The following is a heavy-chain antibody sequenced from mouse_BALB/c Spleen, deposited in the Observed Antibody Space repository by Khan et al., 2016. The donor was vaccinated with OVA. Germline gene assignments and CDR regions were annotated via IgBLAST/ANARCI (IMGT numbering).Heavy chain of an antibody. J-gene: IGHJ3*01. CDR1: GFTFSNYA. CDR2: ISSGGSYT. Sequence: EVELVESGGGLVKPGGSLKLSCAVSGFTFSNYAMSWVRQTPEKRLEWVATISSGGSYTYYPDSVQGRFTISRDNAKNTLYLQMSSLRSEDTAIYNCARELVTTVVATPFAYWGKGTLVTVSA. CDR3: ARELVTTVVATPFAY. D-gene: IGHD1-1*01. V-gene: IGHV5-9-3*01.